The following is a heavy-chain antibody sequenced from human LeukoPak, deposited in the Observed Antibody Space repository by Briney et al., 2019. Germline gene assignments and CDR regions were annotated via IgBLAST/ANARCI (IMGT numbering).Heavy chain of an antibody. CDR1: GGSISSYY. CDR3: ARAAGPDYYDSSGYYYVGWFDP. Sequence: SETLSLTCTVSGGSISSYYWSWIRQPAGKGLEWIGRIYTSGSTNYNPSLKSRVTMSVDTPKNQFSLKLSSVTAADTAVYYCARAAGPDYYDSSGYYYVGWFDPWGQGTLVTVSS. J-gene: IGHJ5*02. D-gene: IGHD3-22*01. V-gene: IGHV4-4*07. CDR2: IYTSGST.